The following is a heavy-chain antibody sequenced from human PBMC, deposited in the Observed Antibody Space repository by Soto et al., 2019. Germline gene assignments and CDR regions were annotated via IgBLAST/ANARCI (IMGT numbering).Heavy chain of an antibody. Sequence: SETMPRTCAVYRGSSSAYFWTWFRQPPVWGLHWVGEIDHSGRTNYNPSLKSRVTISVDTSKNQFSLKLSSVTAADTAVYYCARVRYYDSSGDFDYWGPGTLVTVS. J-gene: IGHJ4*02. CDR2: IDHSGRT. CDR3: ARVRYYDSSGDFDY. D-gene: IGHD3-22*01. V-gene: IGHV4-34*01. CDR1: RGSSSAYF.